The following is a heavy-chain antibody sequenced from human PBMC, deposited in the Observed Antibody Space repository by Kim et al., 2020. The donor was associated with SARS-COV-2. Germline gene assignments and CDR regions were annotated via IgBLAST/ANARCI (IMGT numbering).Heavy chain of an antibody. CDR2: IYYSGST. CDR1: GGSISSYY. CDR3: ARGTPEGFDWLRAFDY. Sequence: SETLSLTCTVSGGSISSYYWSWIRQPPGKGLEWIGDIYYSGSTNYNPSLKSRVTISVDTSKNQFSLKLSSVTAADTAVYYCARGTPEGFDWLRAFDYWGQGTLVTVSS. V-gene: IGHV4-59*01. D-gene: IGHD3-9*01. J-gene: IGHJ4*02.